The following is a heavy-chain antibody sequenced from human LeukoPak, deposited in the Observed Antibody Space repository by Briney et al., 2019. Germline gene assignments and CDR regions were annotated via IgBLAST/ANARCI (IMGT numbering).Heavy chain of an antibody. D-gene: IGHD4-17*01. V-gene: IGHV1-2*02. CDR3: AKDARVTTHFDY. J-gene: IGHJ4*02. CDR1: GYTFTGYY. Sequence: ASVKVCCKASGYTFTGYYMHWVRQAPGQGLEWMGWINPNSGGTNYAQKFQGRVTMTRDTSISTAYMELSRLKSDDTAMYYCAKDARVTTHFDYWGQGTLVTVSS. CDR2: INPNSGGT.